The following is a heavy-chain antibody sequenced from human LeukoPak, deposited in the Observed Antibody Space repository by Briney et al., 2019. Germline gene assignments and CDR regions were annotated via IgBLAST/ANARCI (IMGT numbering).Heavy chain of an antibody. J-gene: IGHJ6*02. Sequence: PGGSLRLSCAASGFTFSGYSMTWVRQAPGKGLEWVSYISSSSSSIDYADSVKGRFTISRDNAKNSLYLQMNSLRAEDTAVYYCARAVGATPHYYYGMDVWGQGTTVTVSS. CDR3: ARAVGATPHYYYGMDV. CDR2: ISSSSSSI. CDR1: GFTFSGYS. V-gene: IGHV3-48*04. D-gene: IGHD1-26*01.